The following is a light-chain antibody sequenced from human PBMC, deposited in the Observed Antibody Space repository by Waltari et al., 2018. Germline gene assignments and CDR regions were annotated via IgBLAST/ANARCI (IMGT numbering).Light chain of an antibody. CDR2: GAS. Sequence: EIVLTQSPGTPPLSPGERATLPCRASQTVRTTYLAWYQQKPGQAPTLLIYGASSRATGIPDRFSGSGSGTDFSLTISSLEPEDFAVYYCQQYDISPLTFGGGTKVEIK. CDR3: QQYDISPLT. V-gene: IGKV3-20*01. CDR1: QTVRTTY. J-gene: IGKJ4*01.